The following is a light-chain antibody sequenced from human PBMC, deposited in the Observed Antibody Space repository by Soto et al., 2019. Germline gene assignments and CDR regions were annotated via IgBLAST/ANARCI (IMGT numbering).Light chain of an antibody. J-gene: IGKJ1*01. CDR2: AAS. Sequence: IQMTQAQSSLSASFVARLNITCRASQGISNHLAWYQQKPGKIPKLLIYAASTLQSGVPSRFSGSGSGTDFTLTISSLQPEDVATYYCQKYNSALRTFGQGPKVDI. CDR3: QKYNSALRT. CDR1: QGISNH. V-gene: IGKV1-27*01.